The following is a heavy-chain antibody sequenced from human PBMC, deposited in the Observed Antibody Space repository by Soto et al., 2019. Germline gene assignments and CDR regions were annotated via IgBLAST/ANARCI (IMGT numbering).Heavy chain of an antibody. CDR1: GYSFTSYW. D-gene: IGHD3-3*01. J-gene: IGHJ5*02. CDR2: IDPSDSYT. CDR3: ARRYDFWSGSLGYVWIDP. Sequence: GESLKISCKGSGYSFTSYWISWVRQMPGKGLEWMGRIDPSDSYTNYSPSFQGHVTISADKSISTAYLQWSSLKASDTAMYYCARRYDFWSGSLGYVWIDPWGQGTLVTVSS. V-gene: IGHV5-10-1*01.